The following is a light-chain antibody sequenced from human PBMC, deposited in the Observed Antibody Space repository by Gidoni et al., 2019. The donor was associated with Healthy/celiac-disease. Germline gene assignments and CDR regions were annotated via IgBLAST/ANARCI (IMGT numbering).Light chain of an antibody. CDR1: QSVSNN. J-gene: IGKJ3*01. CDR2: GAS. CDR3: QQYNNWPLSFT. V-gene: IGKV3-15*01. Sequence: EIVMTQSPATLSVSPGERATLSCRASQSVSNNLAWYQQKPGQAPRLLIYGASTRATGIPARFSGSGSGTEFTLTISSLQSEDFAVYYCQQYNNWPLSFTFXAXTKVDIK.